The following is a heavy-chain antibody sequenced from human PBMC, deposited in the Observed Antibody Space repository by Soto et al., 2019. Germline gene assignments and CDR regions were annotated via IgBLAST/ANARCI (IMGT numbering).Heavy chain of an antibody. V-gene: IGHV1-18*01. Sequence: QIQLVQSGAEWRKPGASVKVSCKASGYSFSFYGINWVRQAPGQGLEWMGWINPSDANRNFAQTFEDRVNMTTATSPNTVFLALRSLKSDDTAIYYCARDRLRGYDSSGFYSWGQGTMVTVSS. CDR3: ARDRLRGYDSSGFYS. CDR2: INPSDANR. D-gene: IGHD3-22*01. J-gene: IGHJ4*02. CDR1: GYSFSFYG.